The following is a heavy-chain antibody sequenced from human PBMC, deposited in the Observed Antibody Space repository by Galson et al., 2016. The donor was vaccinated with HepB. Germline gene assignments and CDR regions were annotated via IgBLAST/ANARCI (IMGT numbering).Heavy chain of an antibody. Sequence: SLRLSCAASGFTFSSYAMNWVRQAPGKGLEWVSALSGGVGSTFYADSVKGRFTISRDNSKNTLYLQMNSLRAEDSAVYYCAKNLAPYSGNYFYAMDIWGLGTTVTVSS. V-gene: IGHV3-23*01. CDR1: GFTFSSYA. CDR3: AKNLAPYSGNYFYAMDI. CDR2: LSGGVGST. J-gene: IGHJ6*02. D-gene: IGHD3-16*01.